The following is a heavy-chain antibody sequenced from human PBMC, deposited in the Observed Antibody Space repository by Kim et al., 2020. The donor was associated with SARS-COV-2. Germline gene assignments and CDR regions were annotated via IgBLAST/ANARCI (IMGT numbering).Heavy chain of an antibody. D-gene: IGHD1-26*01. J-gene: IGHJ6*02. V-gene: IGHV1-18*01. CDR2: ISAYNGNT. CDR1: GYTFTSYG. CDR3: ARGTRVGATVVGVNYYYYGMDV. Sequence: ASVKVSCKASGYTFTSYGISWVRQAPGQGLEWMGWISAYNGNTNYAQKLQGRVTMTTDTSTSTAYMELRSLRSDDTAVYYCARGTRVGATVVGVNYYYYGMDVRGQGTTVTVSS.